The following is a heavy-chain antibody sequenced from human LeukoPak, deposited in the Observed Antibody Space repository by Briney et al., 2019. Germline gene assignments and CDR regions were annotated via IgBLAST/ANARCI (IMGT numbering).Heavy chain of an antibody. CDR1: GFTFSSYS. CDR2: ISSSSSTI. V-gene: IGHV3-48*01. J-gene: IGHJ5*02. CDR3: ARERVYSSSWYTGNWFDP. D-gene: IGHD6-13*01. Sequence: GGSLRLSCAASGFTFSSYSMNWVRQAPGKGLEWVSYISSSSSTIYYADSVKGRFTISRDNAKNSLYLQMNSLRAEDTAVYYCARERVYSSSWYTGNWFDPWGQGTLVTVSS.